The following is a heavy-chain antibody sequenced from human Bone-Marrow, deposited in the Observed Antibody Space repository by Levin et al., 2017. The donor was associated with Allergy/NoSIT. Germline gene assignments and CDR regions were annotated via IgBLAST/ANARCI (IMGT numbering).Heavy chain of an antibody. V-gene: IGHV3-48*02. CDR1: GFTFSSYS. CDR2: ISSSSSTI. J-gene: IGHJ3*02. CDR3: ASYSSSPSLSGAFDI. D-gene: IGHD6-6*01. Sequence: GGSLRLSCAASGFTFSSYSMNWVRQAPGKGLEWVSYISSSSSTIYYADSVKGRFTISRDNAKNSLYLQMNSLRDEDTAVYYCASYSSSPSLSGAFDIWGQGTMVTVSS.